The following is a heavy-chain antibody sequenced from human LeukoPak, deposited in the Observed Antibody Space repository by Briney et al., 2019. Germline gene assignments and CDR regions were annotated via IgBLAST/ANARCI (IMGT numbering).Heavy chain of an antibody. Sequence: GASVKVSCKASGYTFNTYGINWVRQAPGQGLEWMGWISAYNGNTNYAQHFQGIITLITDTSTSTAYMQLTSLRFDDTAVYYCARDGRQWVPLNWFDPWGQGTLVIVSS. D-gene: IGHD6-19*01. CDR1: GYTFNTYG. J-gene: IGHJ5*02. CDR2: ISAYNGNT. CDR3: ARDGRQWVPLNWFDP. V-gene: IGHV1-18*04.